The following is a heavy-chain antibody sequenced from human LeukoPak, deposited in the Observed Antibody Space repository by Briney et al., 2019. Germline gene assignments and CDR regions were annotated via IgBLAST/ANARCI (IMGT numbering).Heavy chain of an antibody. D-gene: IGHD3-22*01. V-gene: IGHV5-51*01. Sequence: GESLKISCKGSGYSFTSYWIGWVRQMPGKGLEWMGIIYPGDSDTKYSPSFQGQVTISADKSISTAYLQWSSLKASDTAMYYCAGTYYYAGSGSITFDYWGQGTLVTVSS. J-gene: IGHJ4*02. CDR3: AGTYYYAGSGSITFDY. CDR2: IYPGDSDT. CDR1: GYSFTSYW.